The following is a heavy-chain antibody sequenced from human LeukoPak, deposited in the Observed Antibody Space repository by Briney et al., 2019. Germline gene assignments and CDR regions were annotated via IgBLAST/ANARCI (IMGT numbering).Heavy chain of an antibody. Sequence: ASVKVSCKASGYTFTGYYMHWVRQAPGQGLEWMGWINPNSGGTNYAQKFQGRVTMTRDTSISTAYMELSRLRSDGTAVYYCARDGCGGWCSGYDYWGQGTLVTVSS. CDR3: ARDGCGGWCSGYDY. CDR2: INPNSGGT. V-gene: IGHV1-2*02. D-gene: IGHD6-19*01. J-gene: IGHJ4*02. CDR1: GYTFTGYY.